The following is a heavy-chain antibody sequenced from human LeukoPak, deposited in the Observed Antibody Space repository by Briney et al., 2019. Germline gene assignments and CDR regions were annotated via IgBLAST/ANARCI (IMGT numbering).Heavy chain of an antibody. CDR2: MNTNSGNT. D-gene: IGHD6-13*01. CDR1: GYTFTRYG. Sequence: ASVKVSSKASGYTFTRYGSHWVRQAAGPGLYWRAWMNTNSGNTGYAQKFQGRVTMTRNTSISTAYMELSSLRSEDTAVYYCARSSPKIAAADRIAFDIWGQGTMVTVSS. J-gene: IGHJ3*02. V-gene: IGHV1-8*01. CDR3: ARSSPKIAAADRIAFDI.